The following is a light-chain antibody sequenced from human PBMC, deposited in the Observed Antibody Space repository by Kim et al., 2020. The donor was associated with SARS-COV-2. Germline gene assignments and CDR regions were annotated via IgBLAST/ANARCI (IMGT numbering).Light chain of an antibody. CDR2: GAS. V-gene: IGKV3-20*01. J-gene: IGKJ4*01. Sequence: LSPGERATLSCRASQSVSSSYLGWFQQKPGQAPRLLIYGASSRATGIPARFSGSGSGTEFTLTISRLEPEDFAVYYCQQYGSSPLTFGGGTKVEI. CDR3: QQYGSSPLT. CDR1: QSVSSSY.